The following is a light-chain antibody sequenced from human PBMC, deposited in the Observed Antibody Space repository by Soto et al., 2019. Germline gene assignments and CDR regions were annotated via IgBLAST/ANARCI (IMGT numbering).Light chain of an antibody. CDR2: KDS. J-gene: IGLJ2*01. CDR3: QSAGSSVV. CDR1: ALSKQY. Sequence: SYELTQPPSVSVSPGQTARITCSGDALSKQYAYWYQQKPGQAPVLVIYKDSARPSGIPERFSGSSSGTTVTLTISGVQAEDEADYYCQSAGSSVVFGGGTKVTVL. V-gene: IGLV3-25*03.